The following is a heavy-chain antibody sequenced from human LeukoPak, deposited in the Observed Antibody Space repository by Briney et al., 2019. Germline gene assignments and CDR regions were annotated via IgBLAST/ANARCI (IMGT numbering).Heavy chain of an antibody. D-gene: IGHD6-19*01. CDR3: VRDATRVLAGAYWYFNL. CDR1: GFTFSSYW. CDR2: INSDGSST. J-gene: IGHJ2*01. V-gene: IGHV3-74*01. Sequence: GGSLRLSCAASGFTFSSYWMHWVRQAPGKGLVWVSRINSDGSSTSYADSVKGRFTISRDNAENSLYLQMDSLRDEDTAVYYCVRDATRVLAGAYWYFNLWGRGTLVTVSS.